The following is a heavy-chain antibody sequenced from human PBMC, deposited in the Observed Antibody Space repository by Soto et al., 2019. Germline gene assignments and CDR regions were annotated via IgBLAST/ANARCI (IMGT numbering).Heavy chain of an antibody. CDR3: ARDAAVPGETDRFDS. D-gene: IGHD2-15*01. Sequence: QVQLQESGPGLVRPSETLSLTCSVSGDSITTNNWWSWVRQPPGKGLEWIGEVYHNGNTDYNPSLKSRVTMSVATSKNQFFLKVTSVTAADTAIYYCARDAAVPGETDRFDSWGQGTLVTVSS. CDR1: GDSITTNNW. V-gene: IGHV4-4*02. CDR2: VYHNGNT. J-gene: IGHJ4*02.